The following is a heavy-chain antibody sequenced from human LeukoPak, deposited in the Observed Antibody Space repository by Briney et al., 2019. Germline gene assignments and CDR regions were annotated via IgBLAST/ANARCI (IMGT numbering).Heavy chain of an antibody. D-gene: IGHD6-19*01. Sequence: GGSLRLSCAASGFTFSSYAVSWVRQAPGKGLEWVSAISGSGGSTCYADSVKGRFTISRDNSKNTLYLQMNSLRAEDTAVYYCAKDPSSGWYYFDYWGQGTLVTVSS. CDR2: ISGSGGST. V-gene: IGHV3-23*01. CDR1: GFTFSSYA. J-gene: IGHJ4*02. CDR3: AKDPSSGWYYFDY.